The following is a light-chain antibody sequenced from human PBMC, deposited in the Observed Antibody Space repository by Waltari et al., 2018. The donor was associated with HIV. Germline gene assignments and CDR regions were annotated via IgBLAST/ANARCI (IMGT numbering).Light chain of an antibody. V-gene: IGLV3-1*01. CDR3: QAWDGLNG. J-gene: IGLJ2*01. CDR2: QDK. Sequence: SYELTQPPSVSVSPGQTANITCSGDKLGDKYVCWYQQKSGQSPVLVIYQDKRRPSGIPERCAGSNSGNTATLTISGTQAMDEADYYGQAWDGLNGFGGGTKLTVL. CDR1: KLGDKY.